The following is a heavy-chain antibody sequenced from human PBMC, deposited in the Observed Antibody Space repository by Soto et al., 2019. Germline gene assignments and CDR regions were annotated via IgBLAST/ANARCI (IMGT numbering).Heavy chain of an antibody. V-gene: IGHV4-39*01. Sequence: QLQLQESGPGLVKPSETLSLTCTVSGGSVSSSSYYWGWVRQPPGKGLVWIGSVYYSGSTYYNPSLESRVTISVDKSKNHFSLKLMSLSAADTAVYYCGRLEGLATISYYFDYWGQGALVTVSS. J-gene: IGHJ4*02. CDR2: VYYSGST. D-gene: IGHD3-9*01. CDR1: GGSVSSSSYY. CDR3: GRLEGLATISYYFDY.